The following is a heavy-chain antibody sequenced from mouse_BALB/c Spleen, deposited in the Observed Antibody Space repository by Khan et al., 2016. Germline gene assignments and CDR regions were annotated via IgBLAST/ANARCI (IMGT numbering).Heavy chain of an antibody. Sequence: VQLVESGPGLVKPSQSLSLTCTVTGYSITSDYAWNWIRQFPGNKLEWMGYISYSGSTSYNPSLKSRISITRDTSKNQFFLQLNSVTTEDTATYYCARNGNRYERTWFAYWGQGTLVTVSA. V-gene: IGHV3-2*02. CDR3: ARNGNRYERTWFAY. D-gene: IGHD2-14*01. CDR1: GYSITSDYA. J-gene: IGHJ3*01. CDR2: ISYSGST.